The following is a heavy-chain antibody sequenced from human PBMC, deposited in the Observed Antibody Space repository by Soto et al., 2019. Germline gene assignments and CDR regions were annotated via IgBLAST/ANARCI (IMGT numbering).Heavy chain of an antibody. CDR1: GDSVSSNSAA. CDR2: TYYRSKWYN. CDR3: ARAGVEYYDFWSAYYGMDV. J-gene: IGHJ6*01. V-gene: IGHV6-1*01. D-gene: IGHD3-3*01. Sequence: SQTLSLTCAISGDSVSSNSAAWNWIRQSPSRGLEWLGRTYYRSKWYNDYAVSVKSRITINPDTSKNQFSLQLNSVTPEDTAVYYCARAGVEYYDFWSAYYGMDVWEQGTTVTVS.